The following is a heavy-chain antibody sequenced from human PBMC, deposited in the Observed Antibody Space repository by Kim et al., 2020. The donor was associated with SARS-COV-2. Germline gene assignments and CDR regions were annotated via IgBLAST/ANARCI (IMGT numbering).Heavy chain of an antibody. D-gene: IGHD3-10*01. CDR2: ISPYYGST. V-gene: IGHV1-18*04. CDR1: GYTFPDYG. Sequence: ASVKVSCKASGYTFPDYGINWVRQAPGQGLEWMGWISPYYGSTNYAEDFQGRIILTRDTSTTTAYMELRSLRSDDTAVYYCVRESAWGSGKYAWFGYWGQGTLVTVSS. CDR3: VRESAWGSGKYAWFGY. J-gene: IGHJ4*02.